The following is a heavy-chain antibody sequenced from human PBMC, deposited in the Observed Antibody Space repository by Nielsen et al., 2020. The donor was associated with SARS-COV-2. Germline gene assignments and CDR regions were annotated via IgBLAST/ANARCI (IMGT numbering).Heavy chain of an antibody. CDR3: ARDGQVFGGNYRDH. CDR2: VSYYGKSS. Sequence: GESLKISCAASGFIFDRYAMHWVRQTPGRGPEWVSFVSYYGKSSFHADSVRGRFTISRDNSKNTVFLQMNSLTVEDTAIYYCARDGQVFGGNYRDHWGQGSLVTVSS. J-gene: IGHJ4*02. CDR1: GFIFDRYA. D-gene: IGHD3-16*01. V-gene: IGHV3-30*04.